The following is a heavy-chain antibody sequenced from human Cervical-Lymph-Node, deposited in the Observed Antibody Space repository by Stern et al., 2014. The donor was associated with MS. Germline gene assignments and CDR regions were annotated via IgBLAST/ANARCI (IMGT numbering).Heavy chain of an antibody. CDR2: ISYDGTNK. V-gene: IGHV3-30*04. Sequence: HVQLVQSGGGVVKPGRSLRLSCAASGFTFSSYAIHWVRQAPGKGLEWVALISYDGTNKSYAGSVKGRFIISTDNSTNTESFKTDSLRDDDTAVYHCAREAPSRVCFDYWGQGTLLTVSS. J-gene: IGHJ4*02. CDR3: AREAPSRVCFDY. CDR1: GFTFSSYA. D-gene: IGHD5/OR15-5a*01.